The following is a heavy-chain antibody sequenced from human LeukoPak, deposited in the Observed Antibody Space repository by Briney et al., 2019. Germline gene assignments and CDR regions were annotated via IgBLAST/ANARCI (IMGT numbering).Heavy chain of an antibody. D-gene: IGHD3-10*01. J-gene: IGHJ4*02. CDR2: LSGGGGYK. CDR1: GFTFTTYA. V-gene: IGHV3-23*01. Sequence: PGGSLRLSCAASGFTFTTYAMNWVRQAPGKGLEWVSGLSGGGGYKYYADSAKGRFTISRDNSKNTLHLQMSSLRAEDTAIYYCTRDPSGSGPDFDFWGQGTLVIVSS. CDR3: TRDPSGSGPDFDF.